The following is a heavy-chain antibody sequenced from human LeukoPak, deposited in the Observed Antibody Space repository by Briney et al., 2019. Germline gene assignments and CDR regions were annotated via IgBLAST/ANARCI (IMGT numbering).Heavy chain of an antibody. D-gene: IGHD2-2*01. J-gene: IGHJ5*02. CDR1: GFTFSNYA. CDR2: ISGSGGTT. Sequence: GGSLRLSCAASGFTFSNYAMSWVRQAPGKGLEWVSAISGSGGTTYYADSVKGRFTISRDNSMSTLYLQMNSLRAEDTAVFYCARGDCSSTSCSSTPKNWFDPWGQGTLVSVSS. CDR3: ARGDCSSTSCSSTPKNWFDP. V-gene: IGHV3-23*01.